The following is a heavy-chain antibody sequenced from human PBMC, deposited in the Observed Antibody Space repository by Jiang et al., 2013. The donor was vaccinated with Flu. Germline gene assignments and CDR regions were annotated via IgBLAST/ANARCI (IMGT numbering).Heavy chain of an antibody. CDR2: VYHTGIT. Sequence: GLVKPSGTLSLTCTVSGASISGSTNWWTWVRQSPRRGLEWIGEVYHTGITQYNPSLKSRVSISVDTFENQFSLKMTSVTAADTAVYYCARDSEDGDKQGDFWGQGTPGHRLL. CDR1: GASISGSTNW. J-gene: IGHJ4*02. CDR3: ARDSEDGDKQGDF. V-gene: IGHV4-4*02.